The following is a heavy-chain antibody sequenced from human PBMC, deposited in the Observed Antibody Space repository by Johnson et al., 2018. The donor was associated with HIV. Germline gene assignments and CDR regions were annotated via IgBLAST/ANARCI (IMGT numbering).Heavy chain of an antibody. CDR1: GFTFSDYY. Sequence: QVQLVESGGGLVKPGGSLRLSCAASGFTFSDYYMSWIRQAPGKGLEWVSYISSGAGTIYYADSVRGRFTISRDNAKNSLYLQMNSLRAEDTPVYYCARDNWNDADGAVDIWGQGTMVTVSS. V-gene: IGHV3-11*04. CDR3: ARDNWNDADGAVDI. CDR2: ISSGAGTI. J-gene: IGHJ3*02. D-gene: IGHD1-20*01.